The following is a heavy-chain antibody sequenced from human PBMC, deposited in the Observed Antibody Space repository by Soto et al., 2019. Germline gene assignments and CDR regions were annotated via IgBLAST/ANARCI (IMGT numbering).Heavy chain of an antibody. J-gene: IGHJ4*02. CDR2: IYYSGST. V-gene: IGHV4-59*01. Sequence: SSETLSLTCTVSGASIRSYYLSWIRQPPGKGLEWIGFIYYSGSTNYNPSLKSRVTISVDTSKNQFSLRVSSVTAADTAVYYCARDQNGSPHFDYWGQGTLVTVSS. D-gene: IGHD1-26*01. CDR1: GASIRSYY. CDR3: ARDQNGSPHFDY.